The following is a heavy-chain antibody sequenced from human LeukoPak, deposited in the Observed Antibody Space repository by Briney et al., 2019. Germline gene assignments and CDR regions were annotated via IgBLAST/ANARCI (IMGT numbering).Heavy chain of an antibody. CDR3: ARMFTIFGVVTYEYYYYYMDV. V-gene: IGHV3-21*01. CDR1: GFTFSSYS. D-gene: IGHD3-3*01. J-gene: IGHJ6*03. Sequence: PGGSLRLSCAASGFTFSSYSMNWVRQAPGKGLEWVSSISSSNSYIYYADSVKGRFTISRDNAKNSLYLQMNSLRAEDTAVYYCARMFTIFGVVTYEYYYYYMDVWGKGTTVTVSS. CDR2: ISSSNSYI.